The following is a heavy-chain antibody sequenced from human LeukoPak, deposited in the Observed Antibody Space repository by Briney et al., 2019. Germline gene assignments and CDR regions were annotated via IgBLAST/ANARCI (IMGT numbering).Heavy chain of an antibody. CDR1: GFTFSSYG. D-gene: IGHD3-22*01. CDR2: SRNRPNGYTT. CDR3: TRALSDSSGYYYEDY. Sequence: GRSLRLSCAASGFTFSSYGMHWVRQAPGEGLEWVGRSRNRPNGYTTEYAASVKGRFTISRDDSKNSLYLQMNSLKTEDTAVYLCTRALSDSSGYYYEDYWGQGTLVTVSS. V-gene: IGHV3-72*01. J-gene: IGHJ4*02.